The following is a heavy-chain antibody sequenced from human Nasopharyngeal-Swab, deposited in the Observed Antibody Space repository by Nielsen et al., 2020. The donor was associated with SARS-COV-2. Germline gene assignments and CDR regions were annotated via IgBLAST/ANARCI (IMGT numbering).Heavy chain of an antibody. V-gene: IGHV1-69*13. D-gene: IGHD3-10*01. Sequence: SVKVSCKASGGTFISYAISWVRQAPGQGLEWMGGIIPIFGTANYAQKFQGRVTITADESTSTAYMELSSLRSEDTAVYYCARKRRGYYYYGMDVWGQGTTVTVSS. CDR2: IIPIFGTA. CDR1: GGTFISYA. CDR3: ARKRRGYYYYGMDV. J-gene: IGHJ6*02.